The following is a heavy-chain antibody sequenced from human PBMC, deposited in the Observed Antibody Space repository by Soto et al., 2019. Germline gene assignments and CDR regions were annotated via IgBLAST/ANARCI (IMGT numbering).Heavy chain of an antibody. J-gene: IGHJ6*02. V-gene: IGHV4-59*08. D-gene: IGHD3-10*01. CDR2: INHSGLT. Sequence: SETLSLTCSVSGGSITSHYCSWFRQPPGKGLEWIGYINHSGLTSYNPSLKSRVTMSVDTSKNQFSLKVNSVTAADTALYYCARQGFGQLHGLVDVWGPGTTVTVSS. CDR3: ARQGFGQLHGLVDV. CDR1: GGSITSHY.